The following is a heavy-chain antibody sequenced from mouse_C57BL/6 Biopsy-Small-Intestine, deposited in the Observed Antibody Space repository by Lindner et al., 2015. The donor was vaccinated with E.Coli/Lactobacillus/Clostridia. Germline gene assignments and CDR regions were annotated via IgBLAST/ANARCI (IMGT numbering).Heavy chain of an antibody. D-gene: IGHD1-1*01. CDR2: IYPGDGDT. CDR3: ARGGYGRPLMDY. Sequence: VQLQESGAALVKPGASVKISCKASGYVFSSYWMNWVKQRPGKGLEWIGQIYPGDGDTNYNGKFKGKATLTADKSSSTAYMQLSSLTSEDSAVYFCARGGYGRPLMDYWGQGTSVTVSS. V-gene: IGHV1-80*01. CDR1: GYVFSSYW. J-gene: IGHJ4*01.